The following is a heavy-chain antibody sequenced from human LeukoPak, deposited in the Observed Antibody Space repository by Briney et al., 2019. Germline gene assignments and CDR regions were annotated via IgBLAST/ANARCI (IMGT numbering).Heavy chain of an antibody. J-gene: IGHJ3*02. D-gene: IGHD3-22*01. CDR1: GGSISSSSYY. CDR3: ARHRTMIAWSDAFDI. V-gene: IGHV4-39*01. CDR2: IYYSGST. Sequence: SETLSLTCTVSGGSISSSSYYWGWIRQPPGKGLEWIGSIYYSGSTYYNPSLKSRVTISVDTSKNQLSLKLSSVTAADTAVYYCARHRTMIAWSDAFDIWGQGTMVTVSS.